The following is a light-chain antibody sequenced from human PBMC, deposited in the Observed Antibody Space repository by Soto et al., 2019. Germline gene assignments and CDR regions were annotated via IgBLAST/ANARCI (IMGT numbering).Light chain of an antibody. CDR3: QQYNNWPPVT. Sequence: IVMTHAPATLSVSAGEIAALSFRASQSVSSRLAWYQQKPGQAPRLLIYAASTRATGIPARFSGSGSGTEFTLTISSLQSEDFAVYYCQQYNNWPPVTFGPGTKVDIK. CDR1: QSVSSR. V-gene: IGKV3-15*01. CDR2: AAS. J-gene: IGKJ3*01.